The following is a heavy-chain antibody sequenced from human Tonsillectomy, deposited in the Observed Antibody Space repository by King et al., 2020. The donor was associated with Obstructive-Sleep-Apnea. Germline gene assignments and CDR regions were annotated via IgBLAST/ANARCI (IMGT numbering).Heavy chain of an antibody. V-gene: IGHV3-30*04. CDR2: ISHDGGDK. CDR1: RVNLRSLE. D-gene: IGHD6-13*01. CDR3: ARGQQLGYYYYYGMDV. J-gene: IGHJ6*02. Sequence: GKRVESGGGVVQPGRSMRRSGGEWRVNLRSLEMNGGSQAKGKGLEWAAVISHDGGDKYYADSVKGRFTISRDNSKYTLYLQMNSLKPEDTAVYYCARGQQLGYYYYYGMDVWGQGTTVTVSS.